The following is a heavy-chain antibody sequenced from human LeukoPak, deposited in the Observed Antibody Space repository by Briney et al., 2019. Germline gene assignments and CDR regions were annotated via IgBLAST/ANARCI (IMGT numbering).Heavy chain of an antibody. V-gene: IGHV4-59*01. CDR1: GGSISTYY. Sequence: PSETLSLTCTVPGGSISTYYWSWIRQPPGKGLESSGYIYYTGSTNYNPSLKSRVTISVDTSKNQFSLKLSSVTAADTAVYYCARGVVIAPQTFDYWGQGTLVTVSS. D-gene: IGHD2-21*01. J-gene: IGHJ4*02. CDR2: IYYTGST. CDR3: ARGVVIAPQTFDY.